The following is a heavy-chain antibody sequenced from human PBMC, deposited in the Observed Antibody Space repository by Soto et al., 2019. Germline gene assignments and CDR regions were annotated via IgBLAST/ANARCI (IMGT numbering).Heavy chain of an antibody. V-gene: IGHV3-48*02. Sequence: GGCLRLSCAASGFTFSSYSMNCVRQAPGKGLEWVSYISSSSSTIYYADSVKGRFTISRDNAKNSLYLQMNSLRDEDTAVYYCARDSSSWSYFDYWGQGTLVTVAS. CDR2: ISSSSSTI. J-gene: IGHJ4*02. D-gene: IGHD6-13*01. CDR3: ARDSSSWSYFDY. CDR1: GFTFSSYS.